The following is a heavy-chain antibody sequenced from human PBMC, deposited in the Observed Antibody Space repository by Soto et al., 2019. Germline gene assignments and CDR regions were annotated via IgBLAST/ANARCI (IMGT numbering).Heavy chain of an antibody. V-gene: IGHV3-48*01. CDR1: GFSFSVYG. CDR2: IFPGSGVI. J-gene: IGHJ3*01. Sequence: GGSLRLSCAASGFSFSVYGMNWVRQAPGKGLEWVSHIFPGSGVIYYADSVQGRFTISSDIARNSLYLQMNSLRAEDTAVYYCARDSAYAFDFWGQGTMVTVSS. CDR3: ARDSAYAFDF. D-gene: IGHD2-21*01.